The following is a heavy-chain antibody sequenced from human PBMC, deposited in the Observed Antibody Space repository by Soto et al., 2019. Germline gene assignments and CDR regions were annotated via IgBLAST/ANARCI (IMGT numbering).Heavy chain of an antibody. CDR1: GYRFTSYW. CDR2: IFPSDSDT. D-gene: IGHD3-22*01. CDR3: ARKDKSGYFNWFDP. V-gene: IGHV5-51*01. J-gene: IGHJ5*02. Sequence: GESLKISCRTSGYRFTSYWIAWVRQMPGKGLEWMGIIFPSDSDTRYSPSFQGQVTISADRSTSTVFLQWAGLKASDTAVYFCARKDKSGYFNWFDPWGQGTLVTVSS.